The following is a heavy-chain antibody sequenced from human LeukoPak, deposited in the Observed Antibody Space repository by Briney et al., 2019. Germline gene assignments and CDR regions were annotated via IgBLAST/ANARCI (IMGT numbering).Heavy chain of an antibody. D-gene: IGHD1-1*01. CDR1: GYTFTDFY. V-gene: IGHV1-2*02. CDR2: INPNSGGA. CDR3: ARLREDINWYFDY. J-gene: IGHJ4*02. Sequence: ASVKVSCKASGYTFTDFYIHWVRQAPGQGLEWMGWINPNSGGADYVQKFRGRVTMTRDTSISTVYMEMSRLTSDDTAVYYRARLREDINWYFDYWGQGTLVAVSS.